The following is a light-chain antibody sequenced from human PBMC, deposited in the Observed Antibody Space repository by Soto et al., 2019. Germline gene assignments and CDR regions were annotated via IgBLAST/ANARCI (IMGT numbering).Light chain of an antibody. CDR2: DSN. J-gene: IGLJ2*01. Sequence: QSVLTQPPSVSAAPGQKVTISCSGSSFNIGNNYVSWFQQLPGTAPKLLIYDSNKRPSGIPDRFSGSKSGTSATLDITGLQTGDEADYYCATWDSSLTGEVFGGGTKVTGL. CDR1: SFNIGNNY. V-gene: IGLV1-51*01. CDR3: ATWDSSLTGEV.